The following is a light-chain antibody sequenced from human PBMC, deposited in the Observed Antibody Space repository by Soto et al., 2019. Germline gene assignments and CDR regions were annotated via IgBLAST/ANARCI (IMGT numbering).Light chain of an antibody. Sequence: QSALTQPPSASGSPGQSVTISCTGTSSDVGAYNYVSWYQQHPGKAPKLMIYEVSKRPSGVPDRFSGSKSGNTASLTVSGLQAEDEADYYCSSFAGSNYVFGTGTKLTVL. CDR1: SSDVGAYNY. CDR3: SSFAGSNYV. V-gene: IGLV2-8*01. J-gene: IGLJ1*01. CDR2: EVS.